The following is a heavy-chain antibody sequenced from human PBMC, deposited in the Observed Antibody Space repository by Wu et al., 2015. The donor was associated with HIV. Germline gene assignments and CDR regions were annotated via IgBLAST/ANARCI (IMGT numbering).Heavy chain of an antibody. V-gene: IGHV1-2*02. CDR2: INPNSGGSGGT. D-gene: IGHD3-22*01. CDR1: GYTFTGYY. J-gene: IGHJ4*02. CDR3: VRGDYYYDSSGSDY. Sequence: QVQLVQSGAEVKKPGASVKVSCKASGYTFTGYYMHWVRQAPGQGLEWMGWINPNSGGSGGTNYAQKFQGRVTMTRDTSISTAYMELSRLRSADTAVYYCVRGDYYYDSSGSDYWGQGTLVTVSS.